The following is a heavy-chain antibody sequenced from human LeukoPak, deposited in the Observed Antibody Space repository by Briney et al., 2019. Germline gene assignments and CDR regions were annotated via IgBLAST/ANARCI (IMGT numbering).Heavy chain of an antibody. V-gene: IGHV3-7*01. CDR1: GFTFRSCW. CDR3: ASSVMVDVRGAYDY. J-gene: IGHJ4*02. CDR2: MNPDGSQK. D-gene: IGHD2-15*01. Sequence: GGSLRLPCAASGFTFRSCWMKWVRQAPGKGLEWVANMNPDGSQKYYVDSVKGRFTISRGNAKNSLYLQMNSLRVEDTAVYYCASSVMVDVRGAYDYWGQGTLVSVSS.